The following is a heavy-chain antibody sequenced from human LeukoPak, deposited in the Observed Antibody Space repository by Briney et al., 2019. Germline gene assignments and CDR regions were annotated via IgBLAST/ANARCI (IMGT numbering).Heavy chain of an antibody. CDR1: GFTFDDYG. CDR2: INWNGGST. J-gene: IGHJ3*02. V-gene: IGHV3-20*01. Sequence: GSLGLSCAASGFTFDDYGMSWVRQAPGKGLEWVSGINWNGGSTGYADSVKGRFTISRDNAKNSLYLQMNSLRAEDTALYHCARDTRGANAFDIWGQGTMVTVSS. D-gene: IGHD2-15*01. CDR3: ARDTRGANAFDI.